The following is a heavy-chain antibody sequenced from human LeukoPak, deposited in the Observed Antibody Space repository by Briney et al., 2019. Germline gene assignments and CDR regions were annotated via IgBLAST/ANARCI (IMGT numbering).Heavy chain of an antibody. Sequence: ASVKVSCKASGYTFTSYDINWVRQATGQGLEWMGWMNPNSGNTGYAQKFQGRVTMTRNTSISTAYMELSSPRSEDTAVYYCARSPETRPMAWFDPWGQGTLVTVSS. D-gene: IGHD1-14*01. CDR3: ARSPETRPMAWFDP. J-gene: IGHJ5*02. V-gene: IGHV1-8*01. CDR2: MNPNSGNT. CDR1: GYTFTSYD.